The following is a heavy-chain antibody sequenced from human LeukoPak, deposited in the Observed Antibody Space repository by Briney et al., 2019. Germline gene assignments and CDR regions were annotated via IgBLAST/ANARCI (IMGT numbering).Heavy chain of an antibody. V-gene: IGHV4-39*07. J-gene: IGHJ4*02. D-gene: IGHD5-18*01. CDR3: ASDAGYSYGLFDY. CDR1: GGSISSYY. CDR2: IYYSGST. Sequence: PSETLSLTCTVSGGSISSYYWGWIRQPPGKGLEWIGSIYYSGSTYYNPSLKSRVTISVDTSKNQFSLKLSSVTAADTAVYYCASDAGYSYGLFDYWGQGTLVTVSS.